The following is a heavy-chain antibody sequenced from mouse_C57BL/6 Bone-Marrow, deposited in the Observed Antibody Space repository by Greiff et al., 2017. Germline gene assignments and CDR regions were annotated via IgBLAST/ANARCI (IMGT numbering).Heavy chain of an antibody. Sequence: QVQLQQSGPELVKPGASVKLSCKASGYTFTSYDLNWVKQRPGQGLELIGWIYPRDGSTKSNETFKGKATLTVDTSSSTAYMELHGLTSEDSAGDFCARVFYGSTAWFAYWGQGTLVTVSA. D-gene: IGHD1-1*01. CDR2: IYPRDGST. V-gene: IGHV1-85*01. CDR3: ARVFYGSTAWFAY. CDR1: GYTFTSYD. J-gene: IGHJ3*01.